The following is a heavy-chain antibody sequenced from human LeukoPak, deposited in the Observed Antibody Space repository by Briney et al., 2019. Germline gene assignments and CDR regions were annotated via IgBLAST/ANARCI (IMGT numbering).Heavy chain of an antibody. CDR1: GGSISSYY. J-gene: IGHJ4*02. CDR2: IYTSGST. CDR3: VQSDDILTGYYY. D-gene: IGHD3-9*01. V-gene: IGHV4-4*07. Sequence: SETLSLTCTVSGGSISSYYWSWIRQPAGKGLEWIGRIYTSGSTNYNPSLKSRVTISVDTSKNQFSLKLSSVTAADTAVYYCVQSDDILTGYYYWGQGTLVTVSS.